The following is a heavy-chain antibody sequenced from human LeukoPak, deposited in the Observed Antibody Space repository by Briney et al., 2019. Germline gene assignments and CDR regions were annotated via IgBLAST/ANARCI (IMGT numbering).Heavy chain of an antibody. CDR3: VREGFYFFDF. CDR2: IKQDGSET. J-gene: IGHJ4*01. Sequence: GGSLRLSCAASGFTFTNNFMSWVRQVPGKGLEWVANIKQDGSETTYADSVWGRFTIFRDNAKDSVYLQMNSLRAEDSATYYCVREGFYFFDFWGQGTLVTVSS. CDR1: GFTFTNNF. V-gene: IGHV3-7*01.